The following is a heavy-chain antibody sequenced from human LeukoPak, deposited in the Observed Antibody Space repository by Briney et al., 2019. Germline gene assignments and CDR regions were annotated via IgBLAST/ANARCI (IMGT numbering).Heavy chain of an antibody. CDR2: INHSGST. D-gene: IGHD1-1*01. Sequence: SETLSLTCAVYGGSFSGYYWSWIRQPPGKGLEWIGEINHSGSTNYNPSLKSRVTISVDTSKNQFSLKLSSVTAADTAVYYCARETGDAFDIWGQGTMVTVPS. V-gene: IGHV4-34*01. J-gene: IGHJ3*02. CDR3: ARETGDAFDI. CDR1: GGSFSGYY.